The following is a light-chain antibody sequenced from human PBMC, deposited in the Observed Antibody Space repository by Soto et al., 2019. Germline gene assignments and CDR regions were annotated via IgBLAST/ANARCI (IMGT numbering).Light chain of an antibody. CDR1: QSVRTN. CDR2: DAS. Sequence: ETGLPQSPGTLSLSPGERATLSCRASQSVRTNLAWYQHKPGQAPRLLIYDASTRPSGVPARFSASGSGTEFTLTISSLQSEDFAVYYCQQFNNWPQTFGQGTKVDIK. V-gene: IGKV3-15*01. CDR3: QQFNNWPQT. J-gene: IGKJ1*01.